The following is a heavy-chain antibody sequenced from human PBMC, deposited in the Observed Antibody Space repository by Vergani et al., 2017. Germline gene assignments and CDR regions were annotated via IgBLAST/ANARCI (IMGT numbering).Heavy chain of an antibody. CDR1: GYNFTSFD. J-gene: IGHJ3*02. CDR3: ARGRITMVRGVNRDAFDI. Sequence: QEQLVQSGAEVRKPGASVKVSCKASGYNFTSFDINWVRLATGQGLEWMGWMNPKSGNTAYAAKFQGRVTMTRDTSISTAYMELSRLRSDDTAVYYCARGRITMVRGVNRDAFDILGQGTMVTVSS. V-gene: IGHV1-8*01. D-gene: IGHD3-10*01. CDR2: MNPKSGNT.